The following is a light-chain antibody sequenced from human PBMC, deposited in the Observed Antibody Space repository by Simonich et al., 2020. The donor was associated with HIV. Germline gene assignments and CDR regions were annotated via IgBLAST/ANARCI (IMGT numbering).Light chain of an antibody. CDR2: DVS. Sequence: SALTQPASVSGSPGQSITISCTGTSSDVGGYNYVSWYQQHPGKAPKLMIYDVSKRPSGVSSRFSGSKAGNTASLTISGLQAEDEADYYCISYTTSTNWVFGGGTKLTVL. J-gene: IGLJ3*02. CDR1: SSDVGGYNY. V-gene: IGLV2-14*01. CDR3: ISYTTSTNWV.